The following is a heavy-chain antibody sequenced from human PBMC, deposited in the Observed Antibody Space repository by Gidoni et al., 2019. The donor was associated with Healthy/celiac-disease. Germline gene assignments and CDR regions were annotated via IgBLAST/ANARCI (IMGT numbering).Heavy chain of an antibody. CDR3: AHRPPNYDFWSGSWFDP. Sequence: QITLKESGPTLVKPTQTLTLTCTFSGFSLSTSGVGVGWIRQPPGKALEWLALIYWNDDKRYSPSLKSRLTITKDTSKNQVVLTMTNMDPVDTATYYCAHRPPNYDFWSGSWFDPWGQGTLVTVSS. CDR2: IYWNDDK. J-gene: IGHJ5*02. D-gene: IGHD3-3*01. V-gene: IGHV2-5*01. CDR1: GFSLSTSGVG.